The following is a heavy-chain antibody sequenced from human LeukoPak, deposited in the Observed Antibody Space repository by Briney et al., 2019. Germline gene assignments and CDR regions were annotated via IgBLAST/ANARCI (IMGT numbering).Heavy chain of an antibody. J-gene: IGHJ5*02. CDR1: GGSISSGGYY. CDR3: ARTKSVPAASIGFDP. D-gene: IGHD2-2*01. CDR2: IYYSGSS. Sequence: SQTLSLTCTVSGGSISSGGYYWSWIRQHPGQGLEWIGYIYYSGSSYYNPSLKSRVTISVDTSKNQFSLKLSSVAAADTAVYYCARTKSVPAASIGFDPWGQGTLVTVSS. V-gene: IGHV4-31*03.